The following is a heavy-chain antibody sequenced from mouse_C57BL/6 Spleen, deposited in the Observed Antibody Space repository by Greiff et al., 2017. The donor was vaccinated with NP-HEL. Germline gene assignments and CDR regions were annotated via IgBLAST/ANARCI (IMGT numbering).Heavy chain of an antibody. CDR1: GYTFTGYW. J-gene: IGHJ3*01. V-gene: IGHV1-9*01. CDR3: ARRGVGFYYGSREFAY. Sequence: QVQLQQSGAELMKPGASVKLSCKATGYTFTGYWIEWVKQRPGHGLEWIGEILPGSGSTNYNEKFKGKATFTADTSSNTAYMQLSSLTTEDSAIYYWARRGVGFYYGSREFAYWGQGTLVTVSA. D-gene: IGHD1-1*01. CDR2: ILPGSGST.